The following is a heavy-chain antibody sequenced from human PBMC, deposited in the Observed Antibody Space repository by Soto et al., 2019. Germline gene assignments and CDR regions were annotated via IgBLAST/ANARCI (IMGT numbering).Heavy chain of an antibody. CDR1: GFTFSDYY. Sequence: EVQLVESGGGLVKRGGSLRLSCAASGFTFSDYYMYWVRQAPGKGLEWVSSISGRSRYIYYADSVKGRFTISRDNAKNSLYLQMNSLRAEDTAVFYCARAPPGDLFGMDVWGQGTTVTVSS. CDR2: ISGRSRYI. J-gene: IGHJ6*02. D-gene: IGHD2-21*02. CDR3: ARAPPGDLFGMDV. V-gene: IGHV3-21*01.